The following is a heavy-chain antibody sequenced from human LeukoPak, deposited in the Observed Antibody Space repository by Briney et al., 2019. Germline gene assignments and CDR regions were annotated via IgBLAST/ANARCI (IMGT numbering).Heavy chain of an antibody. CDR1: GGSISSYY. J-gene: IGHJ3*02. Sequence: SETLSLTCTVSGGSISSYYWSWIRQPPGKGLEWIGYIYYSGSTNYNPSLKSRVTISVDTSKNQFSLKLNSVSAADTAVYYCARRYCSGGSCYSERGAFDIWGQGTMVTVSS. D-gene: IGHD2-15*01. CDR3: ARRYCSGGSCYSERGAFDI. CDR2: IYYSGST. V-gene: IGHV4-59*01.